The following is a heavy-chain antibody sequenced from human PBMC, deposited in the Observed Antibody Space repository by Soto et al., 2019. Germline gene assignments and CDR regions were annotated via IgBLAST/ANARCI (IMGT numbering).Heavy chain of an antibody. CDR1: GDSITSTNW. CDR3: ARDLSTGTDY. Sequence: QVQLQESGPGLVKPSGTLSLTCAVSGDSITSTNWWSWVRQAPGKGLEWIGEIFHSGATTYNPSLTSRATISVDPSNNHFSLKLSSVTGADTAVYFCARDLSTGTDYWGRGTLVTVAS. D-gene: IGHD3-3*02. CDR2: IFHSGAT. V-gene: IGHV4-4*02. J-gene: IGHJ4*02.